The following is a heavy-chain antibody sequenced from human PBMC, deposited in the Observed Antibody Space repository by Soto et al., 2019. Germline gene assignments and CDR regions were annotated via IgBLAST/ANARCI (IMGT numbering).Heavy chain of an antibody. CDR2: INPNSGGT. V-gene: IGHV1-2*04. Sequence: ASVKVSCKASGYTFTGYYMHWVRQAPGQGLEWMGWINPNSGGTNCAQKFQGWVTMTRDTSISTAYMELSRLRSDDTAVYYCARDPYGDLKLDYWGQGTLVTVSS. D-gene: IGHD4-17*01. CDR1: GYTFTGYY. J-gene: IGHJ4*02. CDR3: ARDPYGDLKLDY.